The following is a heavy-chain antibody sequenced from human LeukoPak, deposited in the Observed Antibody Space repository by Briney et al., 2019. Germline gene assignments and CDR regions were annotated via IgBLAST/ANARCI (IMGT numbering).Heavy chain of an antibody. CDR1: GGSISSSSYY. CDR3: ARLPDFFPDY. CDR2: IYYSGST. Sequence: PSETVSLTCTVSGGSISSSSYYWGWIRQPPGKGLEWIGSIYYSGSTYYNPSLKSRVTISVDTSKNQFSLKLSSVTAADTAVYYCARLPDFFPDYWGQGTLVTVSS. J-gene: IGHJ4*02. V-gene: IGHV4-39*01. D-gene: IGHD3-3*01.